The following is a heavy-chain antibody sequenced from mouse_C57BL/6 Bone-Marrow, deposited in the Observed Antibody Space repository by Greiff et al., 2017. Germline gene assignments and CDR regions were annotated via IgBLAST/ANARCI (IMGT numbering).Heavy chain of an antibody. V-gene: IGHV2-6-1*01. J-gene: IGHJ4*01. CDR3: ARHDPLSTVVAPDAMDY. CDR1: GFSLTSYG. Sequence: VKVVESGPGLVAPSQSLSITCTVSGFSLTSYGVHWVRQPPGKGLEWLVVIWSDGSTTYNSAPKSRLSISKDNSKSQVFLKMNSLQTDDTAMYYCARHDPLSTVVAPDAMDYWGQGTSVTVSS. CDR2: IWSDGST. D-gene: IGHD1-1*01.